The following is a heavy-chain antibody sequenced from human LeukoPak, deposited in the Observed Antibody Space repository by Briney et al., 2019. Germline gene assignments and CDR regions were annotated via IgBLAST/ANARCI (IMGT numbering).Heavy chain of an antibody. CDR2: ISYDGSNK. CDR3: AKGGLRDGYSYAS. V-gene: IGHV3-30*04. J-gene: IGHJ5*02. CDR1: GFTFSSYA. Sequence: GRSLRLSCAASGFTFSSYAMHWVRQAPGKRLEWVAVISYDGSNKYCADSVNGRFTISRDNSKNTLSLQMNSLRAADTAVYYCAKGGLRDGYSYASWGQGTLITVSS. D-gene: IGHD5-24*01.